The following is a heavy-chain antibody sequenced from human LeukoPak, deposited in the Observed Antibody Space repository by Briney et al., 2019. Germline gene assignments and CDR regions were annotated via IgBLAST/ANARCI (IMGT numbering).Heavy chain of an antibody. CDR2: ISSSSSAR. CDR3: ARMSGSRLPGY. V-gene: IGHV3-48*01. D-gene: IGHD3-3*01. CDR1: GFTFSSHS. Sequence: GGSLRLSCAASGFTFSSHSMNWVRQAPGKGLEWVSYISSSSSARYYADSVKGRFTISRDDASNSLYLQMNSLGAEDTAVYYCARMSGSRLPGYWGQGTLVTVSS. J-gene: IGHJ4*02.